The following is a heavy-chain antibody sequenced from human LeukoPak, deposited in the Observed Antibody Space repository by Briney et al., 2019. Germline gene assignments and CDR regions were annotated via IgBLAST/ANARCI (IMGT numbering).Heavy chain of an antibody. Sequence: PGGSLRLSCAASGFTFSSYGMHWVRQAPGKGLEWVAVISYDGSNKYYADSVKGRFTISRENSKNTLYLQMNSLRAEDTAVYYCAKDGYYYGSGSYTGFGSDWFDPWGQGTLVTVSS. CDR1: GFTFSSYG. CDR2: ISYDGSNK. CDR3: AKDGYYYGSGSYTGFGSDWFDP. J-gene: IGHJ5*02. D-gene: IGHD3-10*01. V-gene: IGHV3-30*18.